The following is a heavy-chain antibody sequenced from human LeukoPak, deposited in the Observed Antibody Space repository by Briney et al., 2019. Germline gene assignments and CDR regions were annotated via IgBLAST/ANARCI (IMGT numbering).Heavy chain of an antibody. D-gene: IGHD5-18*01. CDR2: ISAYNGNT. CDR3: ARVPDTAMVVYYFDY. V-gene: IGHV1-18*01. CDR1: GYTFTSYG. Sequence: ASVKVSCKASGYTFTSYGISWVRQAPGQVLEWMGWISAYNGNTNYAQKLQGRVTMTTDTSTSTAYMELRSLRSDDTAVYYCARVPDTAMVVYYFDYWGQGTLVTVSS. J-gene: IGHJ4*02.